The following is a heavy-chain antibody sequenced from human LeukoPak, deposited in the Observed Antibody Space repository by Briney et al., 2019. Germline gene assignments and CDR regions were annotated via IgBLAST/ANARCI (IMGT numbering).Heavy chain of an antibody. J-gene: IGHJ4*02. V-gene: IGHV3-21*06. CDR3: ARVAMSDSSGYCDY. CDR2: ISSTSTYI. CDR1: GFTFSQFR. D-gene: IGHD3-22*01. Sequence: GGSLRLSCAASGFTFSQFRMNWVRQAPGRGLEWVSSISSTSTYIYYADSVKGRFTISRDNANNSLVLRMDNLRAEDTAVYYCARVAMSDSSGYCDYWGQGTQVTVSS.